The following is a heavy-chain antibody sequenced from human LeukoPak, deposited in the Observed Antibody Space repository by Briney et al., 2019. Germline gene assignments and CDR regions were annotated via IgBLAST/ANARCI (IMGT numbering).Heavy chain of an antibody. Sequence: KTSETLSLTCTVSGGSISSSSYYWGWIRQPPGKGLEWIGSIYYSGSTYYNPSLKSRVTISVDTSKNQFSLKLSSVTAADTAVYYCARPPGVAVAGTFAFDIWGQGTMVTVSS. CDR2: IYYSGST. CDR1: GGSISSSSYY. CDR3: ARPPGVAVAGTFAFDI. V-gene: IGHV4-39*01. J-gene: IGHJ3*02. D-gene: IGHD6-19*01.